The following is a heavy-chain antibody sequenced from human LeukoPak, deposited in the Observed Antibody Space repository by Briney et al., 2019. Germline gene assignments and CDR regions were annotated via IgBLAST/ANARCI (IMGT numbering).Heavy chain of an antibody. CDR3: ARGTNWGIDY. J-gene: IGHJ4*02. CDR2: ISSSSSPI. V-gene: IGHV3-48*02. D-gene: IGHD3-16*01. Sequence: GGSLRLSCAASGFTFSSYSMNWVRQAPGKGLEWVSYISSSSSPIHYADSVKGRFTISRDNAKNSLYLQMNSLRDEDTAVYYCARGTNWGIDYWGQGTLVTVPS. CDR1: GFTFSSYS.